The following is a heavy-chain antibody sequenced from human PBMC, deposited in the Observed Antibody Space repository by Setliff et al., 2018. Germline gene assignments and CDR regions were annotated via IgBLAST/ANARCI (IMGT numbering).Heavy chain of an antibody. V-gene: IGHV3-7*03. J-gene: IGHJ4*02. CDR2: INQEGSQK. Sequence: PGGSLRLSCAASGFTFSSYWMAWVRQAPGKGLEWVANINQEGSQKYYVDSVKGRFTISRDNAKNSLYLQVNSLRVEDTALYYCARDPTRKFYSWGQGPLVTVSS. CDR3: ARDPTRKFYS. CDR1: GFTFSSYW.